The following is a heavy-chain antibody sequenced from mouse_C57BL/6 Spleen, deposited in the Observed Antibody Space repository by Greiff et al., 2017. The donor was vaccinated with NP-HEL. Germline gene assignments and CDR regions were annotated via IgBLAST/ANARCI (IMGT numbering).Heavy chain of an antibody. V-gene: IGHV1-63*01. J-gene: IGHJ2*01. D-gene: IGHD3-2*02. Sequence: QVQLQQPGAELVRPGSSVKLSCKASGYTFTSYWIGWAKQRPGHGLEWIGDIYPGGGYTNYNEKFKGKATLTADKSSSTAYMQFSSLTSEDSAIYYCARGGPAQADYFDYWGQGTTLTVSS. CDR1: GYTFTSYW. CDR3: ARGGPAQADYFDY. CDR2: IYPGGGYT.